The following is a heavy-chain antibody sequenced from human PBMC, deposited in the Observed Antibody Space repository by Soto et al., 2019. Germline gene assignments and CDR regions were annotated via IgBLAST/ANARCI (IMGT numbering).Heavy chain of an antibody. Sequence: QVQLVQSGAEVKKPGASVKVSCKASGYTFTSYDINWVRQATGQGLEWMGWMNPNSGNTVYAQKFQGRVSMTRNTSISTAYMELSSLRSEYTAVYYCAREHSNCMGNWFEPWGQGTLVTVSS. V-gene: IGHV1-8*01. CDR1: GYTFTSYD. CDR3: AREHSNCMGNWFEP. J-gene: IGHJ5*02. CDR2: MNPNSGNT. D-gene: IGHD4-4*01.